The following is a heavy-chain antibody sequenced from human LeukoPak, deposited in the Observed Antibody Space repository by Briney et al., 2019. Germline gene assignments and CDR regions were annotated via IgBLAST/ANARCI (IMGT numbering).Heavy chain of an antibody. J-gene: IGHJ4*02. CDR1: GFTFSSYE. V-gene: IGHV3-48*03. D-gene: IGHD6-19*01. Sequence: GGSLRLSCAASGFTFSSYEMNWVRQAPGKGLEWVSYISSSGSTIYYADSVKGRFTISRDNGKNSLYLQMNSLRAEDAAVYYCARARALYSSGWYGLFDYWGQGTLVTVSS. CDR3: ARARALYSSGWYGLFDY. CDR2: ISSSGSTI.